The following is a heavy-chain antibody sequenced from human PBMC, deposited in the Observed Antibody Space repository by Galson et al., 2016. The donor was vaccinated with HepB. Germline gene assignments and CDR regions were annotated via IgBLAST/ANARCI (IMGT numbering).Heavy chain of an antibody. Sequence: SLRLSCAGAGFIFNSAWMSWVRQAPGKGLEWVGRITSKTDGGTTDYAAPVKGRFTISRDDSKNTLYLQMNSLKTEDTALYYCTTGPVVVAAPGDYWGQGTLVTVSS. V-gene: IGHV3-15*01. CDR1: GFIFNSAW. J-gene: IGHJ4*02. CDR2: ITSKTDGGTT. CDR3: TTGPVVVAAPGDY. D-gene: IGHD2-15*01.